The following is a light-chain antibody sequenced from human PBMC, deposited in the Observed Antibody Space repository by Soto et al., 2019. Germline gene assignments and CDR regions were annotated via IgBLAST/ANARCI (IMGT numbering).Light chain of an antibody. CDR1: QSVNSN. V-gene: IGKV3-15*01. CDR2: GAS. Sequence: EIVMTQSPATLSVSPGERATLSCRASQSVNSNLAWYQQKPGQAPRLLIYGASSRATGIPDRFSVSGSGTDFTLTISRLEPGDFAVYYCQQYGDSPRSFGQGTKVDIK. J-gene: IGKJ1*01. CDR3: QQYGDSPRS.